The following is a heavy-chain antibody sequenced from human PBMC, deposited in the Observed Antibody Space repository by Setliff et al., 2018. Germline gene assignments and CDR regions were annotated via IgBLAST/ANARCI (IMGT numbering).Heavy chain of an antibody. J-gene: IGHJ4*02. D-gene: IGHD6-19*01. CDR2: INDSGST. CDR1: GGSIRGSSYF. Sequence: SETLSLTCSVSGGSIRGSSYFWGWIRQPPGDGLEWFGNINDSGSTYHNPSLKSRVPITVDTAKNQFSLKLRSVTAADSAVYYCARGNSRSSAWYVVPHFDYWGQGTLVTVSS. V-gene: IGHV4-39*07. CDR3: ARGNSRSSAWYVVPHFDY.